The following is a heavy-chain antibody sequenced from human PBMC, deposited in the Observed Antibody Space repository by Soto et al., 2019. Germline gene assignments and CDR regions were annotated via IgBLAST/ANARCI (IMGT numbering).Heavy chain of an antibody. J-gene: IGHJ6*02. Sequence: SQTLSLPCALSGDSVSSNSAAWNWIRQSQSRGLEWLGRTYYRSTWYNDYAVSVKSRITINPDTSKNQFSLHLNAVTPEDSAVYYCARAGYGSGSYYPYYYGMDVWGQGTTVTVSS. D-gene: IGHD3-10*01. V-gene: IGHV6-1*01. CDR2: TYYRSTWYN. CDR1: GDSVSSNSAA. CDR3: ARAGYGSGSYYPYYYGMDV.